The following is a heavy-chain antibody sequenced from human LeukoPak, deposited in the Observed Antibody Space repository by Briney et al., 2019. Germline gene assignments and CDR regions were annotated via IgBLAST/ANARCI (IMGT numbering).Heavy chain of an antibody. D-gene: IGHD6-19*01. Sequence: ASVKVSCKASGYTSTSFYMHWVRQAPGQGLEWMGIINPTGGSTSYAHKFQGRVTMTRDMSTSTVYMELSSLRSEDTAVYYCARRHSSGWRPTFDYWGQGTLVTVSS. J-gene: IGHJ4*02. V-gene: IGHV1-46*01. CDR3: ARRHSSGWRPTFDY. CDR1: GYTSTSFY. CDR2: INPTGGST.